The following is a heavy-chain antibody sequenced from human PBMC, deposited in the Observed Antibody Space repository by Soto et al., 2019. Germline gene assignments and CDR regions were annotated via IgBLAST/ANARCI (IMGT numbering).Heavy chain of an antibody. V-gene: IGHV1-69*05. Sequence: SVNVSCKASEGTFSRYAISWGRQDPGQGVDWMGGIIPIFCSTSYVQRFRGRVTMPREKSTSTVDMEMSSMRSEDAAVYYCERSRFLEWVLSPYYYYGMDVWGQGTTVTVSS. D-gene: IGHD3-3*01. CDR1: EGTFSRYA. CDR2: IIPIFCST. CDR3: ERSRFLEWVLSPYYYYGMDV. J-gene: IGHJ6*02.